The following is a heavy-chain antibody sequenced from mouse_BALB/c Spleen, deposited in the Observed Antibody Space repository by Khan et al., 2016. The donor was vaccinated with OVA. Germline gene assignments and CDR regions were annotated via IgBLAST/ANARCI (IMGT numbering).Heavy chain of an antibody. CDR2: ISCYNGAT. CDR3: ARGDYYGSSSFAY. CDR1: GYSFTGYY. J-gene: IGHJ3*01. V-gene: IGHV1S34*01. Sequence: LVKTGASVKISCKASGYSFTGYYMHWVKQSHGKSLEWIGYISCYNGATSCNQKFKGKATFTVDTSSSTAYMQFNSLTSEDSAVYYCARGDYYGSSSFAYWGQGTLVTVSA. D-gene: IGHD1-1*01.